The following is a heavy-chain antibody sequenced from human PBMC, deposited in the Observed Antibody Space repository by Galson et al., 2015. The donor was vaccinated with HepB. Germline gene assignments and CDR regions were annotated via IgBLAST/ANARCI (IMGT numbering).Heavy chain of an antibody. D-gene: IGHD1-26*01. J-gene: IGHJ3*02. CDR3: ARDSGRSAHDAFDI. Sequence: SLRLSCAAPGFTFDDYGMSWVRQAPGKGLEWVSGVDWIGTSTYYADSVKGRFTISRDNAKNSLYLQMNSLRAGDTALYYCARDSGRSAHDAFDIWGQGTMVTASS. V-gene: IGHV3-20*04. CDR1: GFTFDDYG. CDR2: VDWIGTST.